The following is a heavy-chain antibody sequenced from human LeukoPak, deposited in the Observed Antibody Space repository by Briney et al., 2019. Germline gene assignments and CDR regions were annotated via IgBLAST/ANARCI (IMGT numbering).Heavy chain of an antibody. Sequence: GGPLRLSCAASRFTFSSYGMHWVRQAPGKGLEWVAFIRYDGRNKYYADSVKGRFTISRDNSKNTLYLQMNSLRVEDTAVYYCARWVTHYDSSGYYWGQGTLVTVSS. CDR3: ARWVTHYDSSGYY. D-gene: IGHD3-22*01. V-gene: IGHV3-30*02. J-gene: IGHJ4*02. CDR1: RFTFSSYG. CDR2: IRYDGRNK.